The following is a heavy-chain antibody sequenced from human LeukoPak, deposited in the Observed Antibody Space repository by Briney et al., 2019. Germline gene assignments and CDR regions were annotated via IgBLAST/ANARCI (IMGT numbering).Heavy chain of an antibody. CDR1: GGSISSSSYY. J-gene: IGHJ4*02. CDR2: IYYSGST. Sequence: SETLSLTCTVSGGSISSSSYYWGWIRQPPGKGLEWIGSIYYSGSTYYNPSLKSRVTISVDTSKNQFSLKLSSVTAADTAVYYCARAGEGGNDYWGQGTLVTVSS. CDR3: ARAGEGGNDY. V-gene: IGHV4-39*01. D-gene: IGHD1-26*01.